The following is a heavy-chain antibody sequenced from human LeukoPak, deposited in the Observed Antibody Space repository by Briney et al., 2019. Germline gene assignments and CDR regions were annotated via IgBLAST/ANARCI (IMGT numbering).Heavy chain of an antibody. Sequence: GGSLRLSCAASGFTFSICAMGWVRQAPGKGLEWVSLIDSSGGGTYYTDSVKGRFTISRDNSKSTLYLQMNSLRAEDTAVYYCAKASRKSAVDTSLYFDYWGQGTLVTVSS. CDR2: IDSSGGGT. V-gene: IGHV3-23*01. D-gene: IGHD5-18*01. CDR3: AKASRKSAVDTSLYFDY. CDR1: GFTFSICA. J-gene: IGHJ4*02.